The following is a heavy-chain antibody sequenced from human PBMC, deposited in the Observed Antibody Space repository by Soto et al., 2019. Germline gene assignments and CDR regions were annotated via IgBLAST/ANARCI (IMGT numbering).Heavy chain of an antibody. Sequence: PFEMLSLTCSVSGGSISSVDYYWILVSKNPGKGLEWIGYIFYSGSTYYNPSLKSRVTISVDTSKNQFSLKLSSVTAADTAVYYCARGGSGDIVVVAAIDYWGQGTLVTVSS. CDR1: GGSISSVDYY. V-gene: IGHV4-31*03. J-gene: IGHJ4*02. CDR3: ARGGSGDIVVVAAIDY. CDR2: IFYSGST. D-gene: IGHD2-15*01.